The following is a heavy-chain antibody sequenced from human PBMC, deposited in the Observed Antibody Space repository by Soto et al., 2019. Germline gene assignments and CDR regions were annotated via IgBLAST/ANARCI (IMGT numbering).Heavy chain of an antibody. V-gene: IGHV1-69*08. J-gene: IGHJ6*02. CDR3: ARGLGGRMDD. Sequence: QVQLVQSGAEVKKPGSSVRVSCKASGTIFSSYTISWVRQAPGQGLEGMGRIIPILGETNSAQKFQGRVTLTADKSTNTAYMELNSLRLEDTAVYYCARGLGGRMDDWGQGTTVTVSS. D-gene: IGHD3-16*01. CDR1: GTIFSSYT. CDR2: IIPILGET.